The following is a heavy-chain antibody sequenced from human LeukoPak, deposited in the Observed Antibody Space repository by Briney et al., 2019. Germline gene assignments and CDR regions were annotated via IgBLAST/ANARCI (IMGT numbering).Heavy chain of an antibody. Sequence: ASVKVSCKPSGYTFTSYDSNWLRQATGQGLDWMGWMNPNSGNTGYAQKFQGRVTMTRNTSISTAYMELSSLRSEDTAVYYRARGGLSGYDNDYYYGMDVWGQGTTVTVSS. V-gene: IGHV1-8*01. J-gene: IGHJ6*02. D-gene: IGHD5-12*01. CDR2: MNPNSGNT. CDR3: ARGGLSGYDNDYYYGMDV. CDR1: GYTFTSYD.